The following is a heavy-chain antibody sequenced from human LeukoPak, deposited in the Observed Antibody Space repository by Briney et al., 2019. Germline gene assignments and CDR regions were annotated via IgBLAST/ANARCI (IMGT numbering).Heavy chain of an antibody. Sequence: GGSLRLSCAASGFTFDDYAMHWVRQAPGKGLEWVSLISWGGGSTYYADSAKGRFTISRDNSKNSLYLQMNSLRAEDTALYYCAKGCSSTSCYLDYWGQGTLVTVSS. D-gene: IGHD2-2*01. CDR1: GFTFDDYA. CDR2: ISWGGGST. V-gene: IGHV3-43D*03. CDR3: AKGCSSTSCYLDY. J-gene: IGHJ4*02.